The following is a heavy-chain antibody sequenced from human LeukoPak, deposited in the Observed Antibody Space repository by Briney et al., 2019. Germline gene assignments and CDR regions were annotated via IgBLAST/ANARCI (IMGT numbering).Heavy chain of an antibody. D-gene: IGHD6-19*01. CDR2: ISASGGST. V-gene: IGHV3-23*01. Sequence: GSLRLSCAASGFTFRSHDMSWVRQAPGKGLEWVSGISASGGSTFYADSVKGRFTISRDNSKNTLYLQMNGLRVEDTAVYYCAKDPRRQVAGFDYWGQGTLVTVSS. CDR1: GFTFRSHD. J-gene: IGHJ4*02. CDR3: AKDPRRQVAGFDY.